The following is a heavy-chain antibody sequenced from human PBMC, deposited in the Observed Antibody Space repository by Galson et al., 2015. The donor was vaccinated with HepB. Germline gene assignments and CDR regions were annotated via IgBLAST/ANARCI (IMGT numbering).Heavy chain of an antibody. CDR3: TRPDHSSEPPDY. CDR2: IRSKANSYAT. V-gene: IGHV3-73*01. D-gene: IGHD6-19*01. J-gene: IGHJ4*02. Sequence: SLRLSCAASGFTFSGSAMHWVRQASGKGLEWVGRIRSKANSYATAYAASVKGRFTISRDDSKNTAYLQMNSLKTEDTAVYYCTRPDHSSEPPDYWGQGTLVTVSS. CDR1: GFTFSGSA.